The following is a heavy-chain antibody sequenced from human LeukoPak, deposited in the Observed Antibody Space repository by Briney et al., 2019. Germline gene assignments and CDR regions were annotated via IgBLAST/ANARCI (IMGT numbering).Heavy chain of an antibody. J-gene: IGHJ1*01. CDR1: GASITSDGFY. CDR2: IYYTGST. CDR3: ARGPPFAS. V-gene: IGHV4-31*03. D-gene: IGHD3-16*01. Sequence: SQTLSLTCTVSGASITSDGFYWNWIRQHPGKGLEWIGYIYYTGSTYYNSSLKSRVTISIDTSKNQFSLNLSSVTAADTAVYYCARGPPFASWGQGTLVTVSS.